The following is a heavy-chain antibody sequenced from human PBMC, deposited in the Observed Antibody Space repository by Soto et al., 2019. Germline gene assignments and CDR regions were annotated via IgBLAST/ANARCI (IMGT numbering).Heavy chain of an antibody. CDR1: GGSIGSYH. J-gene: IGHJ5*02. Sequence: TLSLTCTVSGGSIGSYHWSWVRQPPGKGLEWIASVYYTGTTNYNPSLGSRVTISIDAPENQISLKLTSVTAADTAFYYCARDTVLTGMFDLWGQGTLVTVSS. CDR2: VYYTGTT. V-gene: IGHV4-59*01. CDR3: ARDTVLTGMFDL. D-gene: IGHD4-17*01.